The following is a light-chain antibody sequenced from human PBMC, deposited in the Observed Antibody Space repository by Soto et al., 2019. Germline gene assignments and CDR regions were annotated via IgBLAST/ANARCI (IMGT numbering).Light chain of an antibody. CDR2: GAS. V-gene: IGKV3-20*01. CDR1: QSVSSSY. CDR3: QQYGSSPRYT. J-gene: IGKJ2*01. Sequence: EIVLTQWPGTVSLSRGERATLSCRASQSVSSSYLAWYQQKPGQAPRLLIYGASSRATGIPDRFSGSGSGTDFTLTISRLEPEDFAVYYCQQYGSSPRYTFAQGT.